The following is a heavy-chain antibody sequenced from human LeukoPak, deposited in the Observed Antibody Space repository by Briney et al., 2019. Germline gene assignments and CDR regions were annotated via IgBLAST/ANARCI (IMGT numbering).Heavy chain of an antibody. CDR3: ARHESVATVH. CDR2: IYHAEYDT. Sequence: GGALKISFKGSGYRFTRHWIGWGRQRPGKGVGWRGIIYHAEYDTRYSPSFQGQVTISAYKSISTAYLQCSSLKASDTAMYYCARHESVATVHWGQGTLVTVSS. CDR1: GYRFTRHW. J-gene: IGHJ4*02. V-gene: IGHV5-51*01. D-gene: IGHD5-12*01.